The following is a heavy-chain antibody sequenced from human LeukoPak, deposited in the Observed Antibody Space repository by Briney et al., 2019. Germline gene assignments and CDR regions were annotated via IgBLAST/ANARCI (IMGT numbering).Heavy chain of an antibody. CDR3: ARERVTTLKRIYYYYGMDV. J-gene: IGHJ6*02. CDR2: ISAYNGNT. Sequence: ASVKVSCKASGYTFTSYGISWVRQAPGQGLEWMGWISAYNGNTNYAQKLQGRVTMTTDTSTSTAYMELRSLRSDDTAVYYCARERVTTLKRIYYYYGMDVWGQGTTVTVSS. CDR1: GYTFTSYG. D-gene: IGHD4-17*01. V-gene: IGHV1-18*01.